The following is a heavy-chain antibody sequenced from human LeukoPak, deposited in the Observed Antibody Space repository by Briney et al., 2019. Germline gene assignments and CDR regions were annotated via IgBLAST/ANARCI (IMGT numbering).Heavy chain of an antibody. J-gene: IGHJ4*02. CDR2: ISSSGSTI. D-gene: IGHD3-22*01. CDR3: AREPGQDSSGYYYFDY. Sequence: QSGGSLRPSCAASGFTFSSYEMNWVRQAPGKGLEWVSYISSSGSTIYYADSVKGRFTISRDNAKNSLYLQMNSLRAEDTAVYYCAREPGQDSSGYYYFDYWGQGTLVTVSS. CDR1: GFTFSSYE. V-gene: IGHV3-48*03.